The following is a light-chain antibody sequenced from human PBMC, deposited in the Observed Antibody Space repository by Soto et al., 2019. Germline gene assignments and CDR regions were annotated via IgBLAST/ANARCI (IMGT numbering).Light chain of an antibody. CDR1: QSISSW. V-gene: IGKV1-5*03. J-gene: IGKJ1*01. CDR2: KAS. CDR3: QQYNNYWT. Sequence: DIQMTQSPSTLSASVGDRVTITCRASQSISSWLAWYQQKPGKAPKLLIYKASSLESGVPSRFSGSGSGTEFTLTITSLQPDDFATYYRQQYNNYWTFGQGTKV.